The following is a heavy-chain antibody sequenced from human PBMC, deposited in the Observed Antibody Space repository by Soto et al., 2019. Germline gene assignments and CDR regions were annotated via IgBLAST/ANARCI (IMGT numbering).Heavy chain of an antibody. CDR1: GYSFTDYH. D-gene: IGHD2-8*01. J-gene: IGHJ6*02. V-gene: IGHV1-2*04. Sequence: ASVKVSCKASGYSFTDYHIHWVRQAPGQGLEWLGRINPKSGGTSTAQKFQGWVTMTRDRSISTVYMELTRLRSDDTAVYFCARGHSTDCSNGVCSFFYNHEMDAWG. CDR2: INPKSGGT. CDR3: ARGHSTDCSNGVCSFFYNHEMDA.